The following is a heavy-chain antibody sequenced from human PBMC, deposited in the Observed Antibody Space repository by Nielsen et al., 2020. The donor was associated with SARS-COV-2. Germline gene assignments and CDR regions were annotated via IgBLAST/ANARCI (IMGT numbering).Heavy chain of an antibody. D-gene: IGHD4-17*01. Sequence: SETLSLTCTVSGGSISSGGYYWSWIRQHPGKGLEWIGYIYYSGSTYYNPSLKSRVTISVDTSKNQFSLKLSSVTAADTAVYYCARGRPAKTTTFDYWGQGTLVTVSS. CDR3: ARGRPAKTTTFDY. V-gene: IGHV4-31*03. CDR1: GGSISSGGYY. J-gene: IGHJ4*02. CDR2: IYYSGST.